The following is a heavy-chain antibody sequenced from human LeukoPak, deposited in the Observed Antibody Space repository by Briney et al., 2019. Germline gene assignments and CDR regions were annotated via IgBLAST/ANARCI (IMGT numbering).Heavy chain of an antibody. CDR2: ISSSSSYI. CDR1: GFTFSSYS. D-gene: IGHD3-10*01. Sequence: GGSLRLSCAASGFTFSSYSMNWVRQAPGKGLEWVSSISSSSSYIYYADSVKGRFTISRDNAKNSLYLQMNSLRAEDTAVYYCAKDGLTMVRGVIGDAFDIWGRGTMVTVSS. J-gene: IGHJ3*02. CDR3: AKDGLTMVRGVIGDAFDI. V-gene: IGHV3-21*01.